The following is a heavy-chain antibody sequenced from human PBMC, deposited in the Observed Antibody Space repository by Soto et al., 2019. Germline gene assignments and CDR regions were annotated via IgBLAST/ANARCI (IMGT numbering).Heavy chain of an antibody. CDR3: ARGLLEWLLSEYYMDV. V-gene: IGHV4-34*01. CDR2: INHSGST. Sequence: SETLSLTCAVYGGSFSGYYWSWIRQPPGKGLEWIGEINHSGSTNYNPSLKSRVTISVDTSKNQFSLKLSSVTAADTAVYYWARGLLEWLLSEYYMDVWGKGTTVTVSS. D-gene: IGHD3-3*01. CDR1: GGSFSGYY. J-gene: IGHJ6*03.